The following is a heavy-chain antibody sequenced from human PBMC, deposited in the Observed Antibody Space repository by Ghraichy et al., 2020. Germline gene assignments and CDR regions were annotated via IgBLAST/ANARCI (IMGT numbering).Heavy chain of an antibody. CDR2: ISWNSGSI. D-gene: IGHD6-13*01. J-gene: IGHJ4*02. CDR1: GFTFDDYA. CDR3: AKASSSWFNY. V-gene: IGHV3-9*01. Sequence: SLNISCAASGFTFDDYAMHWVRQAPGKGLEWVSGISWNSGSIGYADSVKGRFTISRDNAKNSLYLQMNSLRAEDTALYYCAKASSSWFNYWGQGTLVTVSS.